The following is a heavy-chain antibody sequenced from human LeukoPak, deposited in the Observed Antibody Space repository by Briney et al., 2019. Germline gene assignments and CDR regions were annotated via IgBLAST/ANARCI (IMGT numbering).Heavy chain of an antibody. CDR1: GGSISSSSYY. V-gene: IGHV4-39*07. CDR2: IYYSGST. Sequence: PLETLSLTCTVSGGSISSSSYYWGWIRQPPGKGLEWIGSIYYSGSTYYNPSLKSRVTISVDTSKNQFSLKLSSVTAADTAVYYCARSCSSTSCSLDYWGQGTLVTVSS. J-gene: IGHJ4*02. D-gene: IGHD2-2*01. CDR3: ARSCSSTSCSLDY.